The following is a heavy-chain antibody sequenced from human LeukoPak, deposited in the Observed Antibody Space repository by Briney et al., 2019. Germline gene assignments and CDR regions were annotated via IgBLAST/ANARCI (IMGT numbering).Heavy chain of an antibody. CDR2: ISGSGGST. CDR1: GFTFSSYA. Sequence: GGSLRLSCAASGFTFSSYAMSWVRQAPGKGLEWVSGISGSGGSTYYADSVKGRFTISRDNSKNTLYLQVNSLRAEDTAVYYCARGGYTYGPATLGALDIWGPGTMVPVSS. D-gene: IGHD5-18*01. J-gene: IGHJ3*02. CDR3: ARGGYTYGPATLGALDI. V-gene: IGHV3-23*01.